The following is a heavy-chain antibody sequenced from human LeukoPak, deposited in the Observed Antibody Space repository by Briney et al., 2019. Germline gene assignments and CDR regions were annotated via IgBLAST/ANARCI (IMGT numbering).Heavy chain of an antibody. CDR1: GFTVNRTY. V-gene: IGHV3-66*01. CDR3: AKDGGYIRGWCPYYFDY. D-gene: IGHD6-19*01. Sequence: PGGSLRLSCAASGFTVNRTYMSWVRQAPGRGLEWVSVIYSGGATYYSDSVMGRFTISRDNSKNTLYLQMNSLRAEDTAVYYCAKDGGYIRGWCPYYFDYWGQGTLVTVSS. CDR2: IYSGGAT. J-gene: IGHJ4*02.